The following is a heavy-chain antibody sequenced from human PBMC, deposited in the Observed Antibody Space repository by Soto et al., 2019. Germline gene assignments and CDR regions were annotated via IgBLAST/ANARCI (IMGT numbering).Heavy chain of an antibody. Sequence: HLETLSLTCTVSAGSISSSSNYYWGWIRQPPGKGLEWIGSIYYSGNTYYSPSLKSRVTLYVDTSKNQFSLNLNSVTAADTAVYYCVTTAAYCNGISCYDFDNWGQGTLVTVSS. J-gene: IGHJ4*02. CDR2: IYYSGNT. D-gene: IGHD2-2*01. CDR1: AGSISSSSNYY. CDR3: VTTAAYCNGISCYDFDN. V-gene: IGHV4-39*01.